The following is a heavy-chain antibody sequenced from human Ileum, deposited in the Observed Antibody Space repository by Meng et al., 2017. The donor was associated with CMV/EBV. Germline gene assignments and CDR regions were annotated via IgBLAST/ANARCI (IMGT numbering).Heavy chain of an antibody. CDR1: GFTFDDYA. Sequence: SLKISCATSGFTFDDYAMHWVRQAPGKGLEWVSGIRWNSGSIGYADSVKGRFTISRDNAKNSLYLQMNSLRAENTALYCCSKADGYSSSRYGIDYWGQGTLVTVSS. D-gene: IGHD6-13*01. V-gene: IGHV3-9*01. J-gene: IGHJ4*02. CDR2: IRWNSGSI. CDR3: SKADGYSSSRYGIDY.